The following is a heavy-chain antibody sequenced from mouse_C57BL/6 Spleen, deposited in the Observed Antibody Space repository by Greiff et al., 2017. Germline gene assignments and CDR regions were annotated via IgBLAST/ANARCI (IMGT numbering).Heavy chain of an antibody. V-gene: IGHV1-52*01. CDR2: IDPSDSET. CDR1: GYTFTSYW. J-gene: IGHJ2*01. Sequence: VQLQQPGPELVKPGSSVKLSCKASGYTFTSYWMHWVKQRPIKGLEWIGNIDPSDSETNYNQKFKDQATLTVDKSSSTAYMQFNSLTAEDSAVSFCARASVGNPVDYWGQGTTLTVSS. D-gene: IGHD2-1*01. CDR3: ARASVGNPVDY.